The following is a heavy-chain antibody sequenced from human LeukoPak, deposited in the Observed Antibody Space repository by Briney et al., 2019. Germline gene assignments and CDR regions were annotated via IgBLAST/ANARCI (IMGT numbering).Heavy chain of an antibody. CDR3: ARSLQNLDY. CDR2: IYTSGGT. V-gene: IGHV4-4*07. D-gene: IGHD2/OR15-2a*01. CDR1: GGSISSHY. J-gene: IGHJ4*02. Sequence: SGTLSLTCTVSGGSISSHYWSWIRQPAGKGLEWIGRIYTSGGTNYNPSLRSRVTMSGDTSKKQFSLKLSSVTAADTAVYYCARSLQNLDYWGQGTLVTVSS.